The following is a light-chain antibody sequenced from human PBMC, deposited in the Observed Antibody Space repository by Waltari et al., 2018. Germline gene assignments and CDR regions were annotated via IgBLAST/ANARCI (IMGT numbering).Light chain of an antibody. V-gene: IGKV1-39*01. CDR1: QSISNY. J-gene: IGKJ4*01. CDR2: AAS. Sequence: DIQMTQSPSSLSASVVDRVPITCRASQSISNYSSWYQQKPGKAPKFLIYAASSLQSGVPSRFSGSGSGTDFTLTISSLQPEDFATYYCQQSYSALALTFGGGTKVEVK. CDR3: QQSYSALALT.